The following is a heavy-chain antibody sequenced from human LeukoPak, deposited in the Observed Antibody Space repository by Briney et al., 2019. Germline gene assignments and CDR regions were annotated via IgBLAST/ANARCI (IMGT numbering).Heavy chain of an antibody. Sequence: GRSLRLSCAASGVTFSSYSMDWVRQAPGKGLEWVSSISSSRSYIYYADSVKGRFTISRDNAKNSLYLQMNSLRAEDTAVYYCAREGYCSSTSCGPYYFDYWGLGTLVTVSS. D-gene: IGHD2-2*01. CDR1: GVTFSSYS. CDR3: AREGYCSSTSCGPYYFDY. CDR2: ISSSRSYI. J-gene: IGHJ4*02. V-gene: IGHV3-21*01.